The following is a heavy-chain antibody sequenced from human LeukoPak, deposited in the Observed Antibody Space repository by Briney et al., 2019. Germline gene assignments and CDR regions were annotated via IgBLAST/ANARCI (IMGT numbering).Heavy chain of an antibody. CDR3: ARLEDYDILTGFDY. V-gene: IGHV3-7*01. D-gene: IGHD3-9*01. CDR2: IKQDGSEK. CDR1: GFTFSSYG. Sequence: GGSLRLSCAASGFTFSSYGMSWVRQAPGKGLEWVANIKQDGSEKYYVDSVKGRFTISRDNAKNSLYLQMNSLRAEDTALYYCARLEDYDILTGFDYWGQGTLVTVSS. J-gene: IGHJ4*02.